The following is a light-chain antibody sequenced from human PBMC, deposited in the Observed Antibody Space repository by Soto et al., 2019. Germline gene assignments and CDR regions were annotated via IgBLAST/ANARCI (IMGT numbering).Light chain of an antibody. J-gene: IGLJ2*01. CDR1: SSNIGNNY. V-gene: IGLV1-51*01. CDR3: GTWDSSLSAGV. Sequence: QSVLTQPPSVSGAPGQTVTISCSGSSSNIGNNYVSWYQQLPGTAPKLLIYDNNKRPPGIPDRFSGSKSGTSATLGITGLQTGDEADYYCGTWDSSLSAGVFGGGTQLTVL. CDR2: DNN.